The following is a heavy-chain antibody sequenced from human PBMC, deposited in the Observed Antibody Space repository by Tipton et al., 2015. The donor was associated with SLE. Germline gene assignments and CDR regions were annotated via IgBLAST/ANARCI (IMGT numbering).Heavy chain of an antibody. CDR1: GGSFSGYY. CDR3: ARGNRADYDFWSGHPFDY. D-gene: IGHD3-3*01. J-gene: IGHJ4*02. CDR2: INHSGST. Sequence: TLSLTCAVYGGSFSGYYWSWIRQPPGKGLEWIGEINHSGSTNYKPSLKSRVTISVDTSKNQFSLKLSSVTAADTAVYYCARGNRADYDFWSGHPFDYWGQGTLVTVSS. V-gene: IGHV4-34*01.